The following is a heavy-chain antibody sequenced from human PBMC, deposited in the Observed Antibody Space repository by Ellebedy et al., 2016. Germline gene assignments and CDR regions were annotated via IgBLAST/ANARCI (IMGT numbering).Heavy chain of an antibody. V-gene: IGHV3-64*01. CDR3: ARDVGGYCSSTNCYFSYFDG. J-gene: IGHJ4*02. D-gene: IGHD2-2*01. CDR2: ISSNGVST. CDR1: GFTFSNYA. Sequence: GESLKISCAASGFTFSNYAMHWVRQAPGKGLEYVSAISSNGVSTYYANSVKGRFTISRDNSKNTLYLQMGTLRAEDMAVYYCARDVGGYCSSTNCYFSYFDGWGQGTLVTVSS.